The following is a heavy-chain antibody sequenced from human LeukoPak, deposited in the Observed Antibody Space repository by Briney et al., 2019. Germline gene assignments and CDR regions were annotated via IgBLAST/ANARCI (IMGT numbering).Heavy chain of an antibody. D-gene: IGHD2-15*01. J-gene: IGHJ3*01. Sequence: GEPLKISCKGSGYSFTNHWIDWVRQMPGKGLEWLGTIRPSDSSVRYSPSFQGQVTISVDRSIDTAYLQLSSLKASDTAIYYCARHQNGDYSDASAFWGQGTMVSVSS. V-gene: IGHV5-51*01. CDR3: ARHQNGDYSDASAF. CDR1: GYSFTNHW. CDR2: IRPSDSSV.